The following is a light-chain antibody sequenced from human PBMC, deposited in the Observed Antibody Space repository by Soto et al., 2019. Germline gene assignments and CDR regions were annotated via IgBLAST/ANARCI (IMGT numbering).Light chain of an antibody. CDR3: ETWDSNTRV. V-gene: IGLV4-60*02. CDR2: VEGSGTY. Sequence: QPVLTQSSSASASLGSSVKLTCTLSSGHSSYIIAWHQQQLGKAPRFLMRVEGSGTYNKGSGVPDRFSGSTSGADRSLTISNLQFEDEADYYCETWDSNTRVFGGGTKVTVL. J-gene: IGLJ3*02. CDR1: SGHSSYI.